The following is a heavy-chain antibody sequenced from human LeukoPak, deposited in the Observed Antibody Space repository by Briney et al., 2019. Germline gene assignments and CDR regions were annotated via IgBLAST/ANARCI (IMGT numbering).Heavy chain of an antibody. CDR3: AKAPAASCIGSNCYHFDW. V-gene: IGHV3-23*01. CDR2: NSASDPGT. CDR1: GFTFSSYS. D-gene: IGHD2-15*01. J-gene: IGHJ4*02. Sequence: GGSLRLSCAASGFTFSSYSMNWVRQAPGKRLEWVSANSASDPGTYYADSVKGRFTISRDNSKNTLFLQMNSLRAEDTAVYYCAKAPAASCIGSNCYHFDWWGQGTLVTVSS.